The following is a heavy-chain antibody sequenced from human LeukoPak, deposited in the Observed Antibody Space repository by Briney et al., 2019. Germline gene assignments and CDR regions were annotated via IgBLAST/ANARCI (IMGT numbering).Heavy chain of an antibody. CDR3: ARDGLQGFGVYFDY. CDR1: GFTFSSYS. J-gene: IGHJ4*02. CDR2: ISSSSSYI. V-gene: IGHV3-21*01. D-gene: IGHD4-11*01. Sequence: PGGSLRLSCAASGFTFSSYSMNWVRQAPGKGLEWVSSISSSSSYIYYADSVKGRFTISRGNAKNSLYLQMDSLRAEDTAVYYCARDGLQGFGVYFDYWGQGTLVTVSS.